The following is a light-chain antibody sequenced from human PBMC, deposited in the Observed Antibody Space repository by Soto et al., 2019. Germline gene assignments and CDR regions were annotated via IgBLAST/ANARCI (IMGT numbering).Light chain of an antibody. CDR2: SNN. J-gene: IGLJ2*01. CDR1: SSNIGSNT. CDR3: AAWDDSLNGVV. V-gene: IGLV1-44*01. Sequence: QAVVTQPPSASGTPGQRVTISCSGSSSNIGSNTVSWYQQLPGTAPKLLIYSNNQRPSGVPDRFSGSKSGTSASLAISGLQSDDEADYYCAAWDDSLNGVVFGGGTQLTVL.